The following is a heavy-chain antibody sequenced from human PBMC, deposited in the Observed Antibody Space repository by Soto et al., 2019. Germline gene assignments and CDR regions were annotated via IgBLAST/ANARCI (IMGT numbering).Heavy chain of an antibody. J-gene: IGHJ3*02. CDR1: GFTFSSYW. V-gene: IGHV3-7*05. CDR3: ARDLYYYDSDGLSVGAFDI. CDR2: IKQDGSEK. D-gene: IGHD3-22*01. Sequence: EVQLVESGGGLVQPGGSLRLSCAASGFTFSSYWMSWVRQAPGKGLEWVSNIKQDGSEKYYVDSVKGRFTISRDNAKNSLYLQMNSLRAVDTAVYYCARDLYYYDSDGLSVGAFDIWSHGTLVTVSS.